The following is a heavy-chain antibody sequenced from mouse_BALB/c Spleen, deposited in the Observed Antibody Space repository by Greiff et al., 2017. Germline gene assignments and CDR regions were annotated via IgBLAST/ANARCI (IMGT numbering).Heavy chain of an antibody. CDR3: ARRHYGSSDGYFDV. V-gene: IGHV5-9-4*01. J-gene: IGHJ1*01. CDR2: ISSGGSYT. D-gene: IGHD1-1*01. Sequence: EVKLVESGGGLVKPGGSLKLSCAASGFTFSSYAMSWVRQSPEKRLEWVAEISSGGSYTYYPDTVTGRFTISRDNAKNTLYLEMSSLRSEDTAMYYCARRHYGSSDGYFDVWGAGTTVTVSS. CDR1: GFTFSSYA.